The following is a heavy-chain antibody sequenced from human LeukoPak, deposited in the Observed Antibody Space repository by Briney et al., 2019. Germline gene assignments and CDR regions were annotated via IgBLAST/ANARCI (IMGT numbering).Heavy chain of an antibody. Sequence: GGSLRLSCAASGFTLSSYAMSWVRQAPGKGLEWVSAISGSGGSTYYADSVKGRFTISRDNSKNTLYLQMNSLRAEDTAVYYCAKDRHSGYEFDYWGQGTLVTVSS. D-gene: IGHD5-12*01. V-gene: IGHV3-23*01. CDR3: AKDRHSGYEFDY. CDR1: GFTLSSYA. J-gene: IGHJ4*02. CDR2: ISGSGGST.